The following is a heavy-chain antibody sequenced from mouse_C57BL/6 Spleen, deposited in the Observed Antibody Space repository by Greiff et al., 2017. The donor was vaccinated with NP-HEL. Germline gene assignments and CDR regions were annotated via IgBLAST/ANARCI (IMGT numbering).Heavy chain of an antibody. V-gene: IGHV1-50*01. CDR1: GYTFTSYW. J-gene: IGHJ4*01. CDR3: ARRGITTVVEGYYYAMDY. Sequence: QVQLQQPGAELVKPGASVKLSCKASGYTFTSYWMQWVKQRPGQGLEWIGEIDPSDSYTNYNQKFKGKATLTVDTSSSTAYMQLSSLTSEDSAVYYCARRGITTVVEGYYYAMDYWGQGTSVTVSS. D-gene: IGHD1-1*01. CDR2: IDPSDSYT.